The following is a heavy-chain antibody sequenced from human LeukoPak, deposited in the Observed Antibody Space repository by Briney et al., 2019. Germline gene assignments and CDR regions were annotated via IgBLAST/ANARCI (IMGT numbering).Heavy chain of an antibody. CDR2: ISSSSSYI. V-gene: IGHV3-21*01. J-gene: IGHJ4*02. CDR1: GFTFSSYE. CDR3: ARADWDTAMIDY. Sequence: GGSLRLSCAASGFTFSSYEMNWVRQAPGKGLEWVSSISSSSSYIYYADSVKGRFTISRDNAKNSLYLQMNSLRAEDTAVYYCARADWDTAMIDYWGQGTLVTVSS. D-gene: IGHD5-18*01.